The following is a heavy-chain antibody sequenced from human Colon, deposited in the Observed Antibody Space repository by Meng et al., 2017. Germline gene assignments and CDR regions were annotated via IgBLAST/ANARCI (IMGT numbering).Heavy chain of an antibody. V-gene: IGHV4-31*03. CDR2: MHYSGIA. D-gene: IGHD3-22*01. CDR1: GASISSEAFY. Sequence: QVQPQESGPGLAKPSQTLSLTCTVSGASISSEAFYWGWIRQHPGKGLEWIGYMHYSGIANYNPSLNSRIAISVDTSKNHFSLKLSSVTAADTAVYYCARYRYDSSSYSNFFDPWGQGTLVTVSS. J-gene: IGHJ5*02. CDR3: ARYRYDSSSYSNFFDP.